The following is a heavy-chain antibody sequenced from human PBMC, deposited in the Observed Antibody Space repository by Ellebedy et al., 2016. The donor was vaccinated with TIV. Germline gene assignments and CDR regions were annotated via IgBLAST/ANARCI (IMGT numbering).Heavy chain of an antibody. J-gene: IGHJ6*02. CDR2: FDPEGGKK. V-gene: IGHV1-24*01. CDR3: ARVPCSYSGCQGYGMDV. Sequence: ASVKVSXXVSGYRLTDASTHWVRQAPGKGLEWMGGFDPEGGKKISAQKFQGRLTVTEDETTDTVYMELSSLRADDTAVYYCARVPCSYSGCQGYGMDVWGQGTTVTVS. CDR1: GYRLTDAS. D-gene: IGHD2-15*01.